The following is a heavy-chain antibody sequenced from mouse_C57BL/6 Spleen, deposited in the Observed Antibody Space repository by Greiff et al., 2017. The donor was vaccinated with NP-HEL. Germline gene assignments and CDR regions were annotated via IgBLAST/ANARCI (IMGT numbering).Heavy chain of an antibody. D-gene: IGHD1-1*01. CDR3: ARWAGEDGSSLYWYFDV. Sequence: VQLQQSGPELVKPGASVKISCKASGYAFSSSWMNWVKQRPGKGLEWIGRIYPGDGDTNYNGKFKGKATLTADKSSSTAYMQLSSLTSEDSAVYFCARWAGEDGSSLYWYFDVWGTGTTVTVSS. CDR1: GYAFSSSW. V-gene: IGHV1-82*01. CDR2: IYPGDGDT. J-gene: IGHJ1*03.